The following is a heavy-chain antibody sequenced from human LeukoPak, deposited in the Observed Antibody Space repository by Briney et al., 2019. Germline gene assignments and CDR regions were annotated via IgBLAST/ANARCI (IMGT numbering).Heavy chain of an antibody. CDR1: GFTFTSHS. CDR3: ARDTVTTYYYYYMDV. CDR2: ISSSSSYI. D-gene: IGHD4-17*01. V-gene: IGHV3-21*01. Sequence: GGSLRLSCVASGFTFTSHSMNWVRQAPGKGLEWVSSISSSSSYIYYADSVKGRFTISRDNAKNSLYLQMNSLRAEDTAVYYCARDTVTTYYYYYMDVWGKGTTVTVSS. J-gene: IGHJ6*03.